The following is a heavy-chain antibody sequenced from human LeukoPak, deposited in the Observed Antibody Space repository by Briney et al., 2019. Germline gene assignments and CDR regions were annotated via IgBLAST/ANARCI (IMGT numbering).Heavy chain of an antibody. CDR1: GGSISGDH. J-gene: IGHJ3*02. V-gene: IGHV4-59*08. Sequence: PSETLSLTCTVSGGSISGDHWNWIRQPPGKGLEWIGNIYYSGNTNYNPSLKSRVTISVDTSKNQFSLKLSSATAADTAVYYCARRNDFDIWGQGTMVTVSS. CDR2: IYYSGNT. CDR3: ARRNDFDI.